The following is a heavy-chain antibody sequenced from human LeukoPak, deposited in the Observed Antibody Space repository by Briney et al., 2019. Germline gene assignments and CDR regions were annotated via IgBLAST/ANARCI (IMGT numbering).Heavy chain of an antibody. V-gene: IGHV1-69*05. Sequence: SVKVSCKASGGTFSSYAISWVRQAPGQRLEWMGGIIPIFGTANYAQKFQGRVTITTDESTSTAYMELSSLRSEDTAVYYCARGYCSSTSCYNFDPWGQGTLVTVSS. CDR2: IIPIFGTA. CDR1: GGTFSSYA. J-gene: IGHJ5*02. D-gene: IGHD2-2*02. CDR3: ARGYCSSTSCYNFDP.